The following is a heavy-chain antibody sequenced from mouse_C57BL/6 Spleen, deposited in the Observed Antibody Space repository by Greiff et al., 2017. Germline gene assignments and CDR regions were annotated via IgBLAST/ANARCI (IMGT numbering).Heavy chain of an antibody. J-gene: IGHJ3*02. CDR2: INPNYGST. Sequence: VQLQQSGAELVKPGASVKMSCKASGYSFTSYYMHWVKQSPGQGLEWIGMINPNYGSTSYNEKFKGKATLTVDKSSSTAYMHLNSLTSEDAAVYYCASGYDDYSARYFGYWGQGAMVTV. V-gene: IGHV1-64*01. CDR3: ASGYDDYSARYFGY. D-gene: IGHD2-13*01. CDR1: GYSFTSYY.